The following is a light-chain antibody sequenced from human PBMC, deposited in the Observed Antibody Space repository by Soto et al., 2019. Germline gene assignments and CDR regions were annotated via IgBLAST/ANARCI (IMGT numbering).Light chain of an antibody. CDR2: GAS. J-gene: IGKJ5*01. CDR1: QSVSNTY. CDR3: QKYDNSPLIT. V-gene: IGKV3-20*01. Sequence: EFVLTQSPGTLSLSPGERATLSCRASQSVSNTYLAWYQQKPGQAPRVLIYGASSRATGIPDRFSGSGSGTDFTLTISRLEPEDVAVYYCQKYDNSPLITFGQGTRLEIK.